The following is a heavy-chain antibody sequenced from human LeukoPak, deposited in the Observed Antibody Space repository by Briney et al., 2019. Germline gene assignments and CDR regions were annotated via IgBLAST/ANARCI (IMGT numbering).Heavy chain of an antibody. V-gene: IGHV4-59*08. D-gene: IGHD3-22*01. CDR2: IYYSGST. Sequence: SETLSLTCTVSGGSISSYYWSWIRQPPGKGLEWIGYIYYSGSTYYNPSLKSRVTISVDTSKNQFSLKLSSVTAADTAVYYCATLRETYYYDSTDAFDIWGQGTMVTVSS. CDR1: GGSISSYY. CDR3: ATLRETYYYDSTDAFDI. J-gene: IGHJ3*02.